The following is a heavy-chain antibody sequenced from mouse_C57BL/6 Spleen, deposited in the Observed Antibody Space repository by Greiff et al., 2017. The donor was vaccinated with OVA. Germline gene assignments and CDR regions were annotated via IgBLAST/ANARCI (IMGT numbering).Heavy chain of an antibody. CDR3: ARHSNYYGDAMDY. D-gene: IGHD1-1*01. CDR2: IYPGSGST. CDR1: GYTFTSYW. J-gene: IGHJ4*01. V-gene: IGHV1-55*01. Sequence: VQLQQPGAELVKPGASVQMSCKASGYTFTSYWINWVKQRPGQGLEWIGDIYPGSGSTNYNEKFKSKATLTVDTSSSTAYMQLSSLTSEDSAVYYCARHSNYYGDAMDYWGQGTSVTVSS.